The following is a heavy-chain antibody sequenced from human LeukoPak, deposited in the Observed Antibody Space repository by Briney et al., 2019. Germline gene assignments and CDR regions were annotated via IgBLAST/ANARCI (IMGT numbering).Heavy chain of an antibody. D-gene: IGHD5-12*01. CDR2: ISPDGSST. CDR1: GFTFSSYA. V-gene: IGHV3-74*01. Sequence: PGGSLRLSCAASGFTFSSYAMHWVRQAPGKGLVWVSRISPDGSSTNYADSVQGRFIISRDNAKNTLYLQMNSLRAEDTAIYYCAREWDSGPSSIDYWGPGILVTVSS. CDR3: AREWDSGPSSIDY. J-gene: IGHJ4*02.